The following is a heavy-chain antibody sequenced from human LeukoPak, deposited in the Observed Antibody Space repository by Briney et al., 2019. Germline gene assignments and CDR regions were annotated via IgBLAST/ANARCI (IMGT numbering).Heavy chain of an antibody. CDR1: GGTFSSYA. CDR3: ASSGTDIVVVPAAIEGLDY. V-gene: IGHV1-69*13. J-gene: IGHJ4*02. D-gene: IGHD2-2*02. Sequence: SVKVSCKASGGTFSSYAISWVRQAPGQGLEWMGGIIPIFGTANYAQKFQGRVTITADESTSTAYMELSSLRSEDTAVYYCASSGTDIVVVPAAIEGLDYWGQGTLVTVPS. CDR2: IIPIFGTA.